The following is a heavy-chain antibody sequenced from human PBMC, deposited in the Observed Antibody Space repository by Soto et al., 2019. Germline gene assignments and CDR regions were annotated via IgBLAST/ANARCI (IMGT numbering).Heavy chain of an antibody. CDR1: GGSTNNVY. Sequence: SETLCLTCNVSGGSTNNVYYNWIRQPPGKGLEWIGYIFSRGNTKYNPSLQDRVTISVDMSRKLFSLKLTSLTAADTAVYYCATMAQRLVLRPEYWGHGTLVTVSS. CDR3: ATMAQRLVLRPEY. D-gene: IGHD3-3*01. CDR2: IFSRGNT. J-gene: IGHJ4*01. V-gene: IGHV4-59*12.